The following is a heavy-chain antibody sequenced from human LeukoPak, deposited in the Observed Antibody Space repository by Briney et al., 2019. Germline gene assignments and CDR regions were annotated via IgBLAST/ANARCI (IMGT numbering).Heavy chain of an antibody. CDR2: ISAYNGNT. J-gene: IGHJ4*02. V-gene: IGHV1-18*01. CDR1: GYTFTSYG. CDR3: ARDASVEDFWSGSKVYCFDY. D-gene: IGHD3-3*01. Sequence: ASVKVSCKASGYTFTSYGISWVRQAPGQGLEWMGWISAYNGNTNYAQKLQGRVTMTTDTSTSTAYMELRSLRSDDTAVYYCARDASVEDFWSGSKVYCFDYWGQGTLVTVSS.